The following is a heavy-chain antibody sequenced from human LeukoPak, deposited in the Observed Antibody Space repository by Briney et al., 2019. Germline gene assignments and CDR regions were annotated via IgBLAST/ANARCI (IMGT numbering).Heavy chain of an antibody. D-gene: IGHD6-19*01. Sequence: GGSLRLSCGASGFTFSSYWMTWVRQAPGKGLEWVPNIKQEGSEKYYVDSVKGRFTISRDNAKNSLYLQMDSLRADDAGVYFCARVVFDSSDWYRRDYWGQGTLVTVSS. CDR1: GFTFSSYW. CDR2: IKQEGSEK. CDR3: ARVVFDSSDWYRRDY. J-gene: IGHJ4*02. V-gene: IGHV3-7*01.